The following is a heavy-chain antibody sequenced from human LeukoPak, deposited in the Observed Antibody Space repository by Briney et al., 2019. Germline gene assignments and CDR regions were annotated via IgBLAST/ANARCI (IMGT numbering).Heavy chain of an antibody. V-gene: IGHV3-21*04. D-gene: IGHD3-3*01. J-gene: IGHJ6*03. CDR3: AKGGRFLEWLTNYYYYYMDV. CDR1: GFTFSSCS. Sequence: GGSLRLSCAASGFTFSSCSMNWVRQAPGKGLEWVSSISSSSSYIYYADSVKGRFTISRDNAKNSLYLQMNSLRAEDTAVYYCAKGGRFLEWLTNYYYYYMDVRGKGTTVTVSS. CDR2: ISSSSSYI.